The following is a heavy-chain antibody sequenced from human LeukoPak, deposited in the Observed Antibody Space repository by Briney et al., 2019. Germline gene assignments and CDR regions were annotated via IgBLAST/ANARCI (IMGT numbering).Heavy chain of an antibody. CDR2: ISGSGGST. D-gene: IGHD1-26*01. CDR3: AKVGAYYYYYGMDV. J-gene: IGHJ6*02. CDR1: GFTFSTYA. V-gene: IGHV3-23*01. Sequence: SGGSLRLSCAASGFTFSTYALSWVRQAPGKGLECVSAISGSGGSTYYADSVKGRFTISRDNSKNTLYLQVNSLRAEDTAVYYCAKVGAYYYYYGMDVWGQGTTVSVSS.